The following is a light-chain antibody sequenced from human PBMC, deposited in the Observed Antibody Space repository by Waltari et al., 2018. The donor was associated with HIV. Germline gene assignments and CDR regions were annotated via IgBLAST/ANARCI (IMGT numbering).Light chain of an antibody. V-gene: IGLV2-11*01. J-gene: IGLJ2*01. CDR1: SRDVGGYNY. CDR3: CSYAGSYTFAV. CDR2: DVS. Sequence: QSALTQPRSVSGSPGQSVTISCTGTSRDVGGYNYVSWYQQPPGKAPKLMIYDVSKRPSGVPDRFSGSKSGNTASLTISGLQAEDEADYYCCSYAGSYTFAVFGGGTKLTVL.